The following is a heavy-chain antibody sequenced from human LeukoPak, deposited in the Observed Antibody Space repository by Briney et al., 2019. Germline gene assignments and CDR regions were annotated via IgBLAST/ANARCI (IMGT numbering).Heavy chain of an antibody. CDR1: GYTFTDYS. Sequence: PRASVKVSCKASGYTFTDYSVHWVRQAPGQGLEWMGWINPNSGGPNYAQKFQGRVTMTRDKSITTAYMELSRLKSDDTAVYYCAICSSTRCFAFGDYYYYYYMDVWGKGTTVTVSS. J-gene: IGHJ6*03. CDR2: INPNSGGP. CDR3: AICSSTRCFAFGDYYYYYYMDV. V-gene: IGHV1-2*02. D-gene: IGHD2-2*01.